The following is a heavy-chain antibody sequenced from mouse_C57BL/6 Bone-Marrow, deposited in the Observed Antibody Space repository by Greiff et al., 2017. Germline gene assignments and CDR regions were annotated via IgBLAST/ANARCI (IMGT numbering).Heavy chain of an antibody. CDR2: ISNGGSST. CDR1: GFTFSDYY. D-gene: IGHD1-1*01. V-gene: IGHV5-12*01. J-gene: IGHJ2*01. Sequence: EVKLMESGGGLVQPGGSLKLSCAASGFTFSDYYMYWVRQTPEKRLEWVAYISNGGSSTYYPDTVKGRFTISRDNAKNTLYLQKSRLKSEDTAMYYCARGTYYYGSSYFDYWGQGTTLTVSS. CDR3: ARGTYYYGSSYFDY.